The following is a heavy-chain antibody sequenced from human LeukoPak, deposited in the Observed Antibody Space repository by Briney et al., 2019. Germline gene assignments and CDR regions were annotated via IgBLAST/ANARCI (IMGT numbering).Heavy chain of an antibody. V-gene: IGHV7-4-1*02. J-gene: IGHJ6*02. D-gene: IGHD2-2*01. CDR2: INTNTGNP. Sequence: ASVKVSCKASGYSFISYAMNWVRQAPGQGLEWMGWINTNTGNPTYAQGFTGRFVFSLDTSVSTAYLQISSLKAADTAVYYCARVYCSSISCYYDQNYYYGMDVWGQGTTVTVSS. CDR3: ARVYCSSISCYYDQNYYYGMDV. CDR1: GYSFISYA.